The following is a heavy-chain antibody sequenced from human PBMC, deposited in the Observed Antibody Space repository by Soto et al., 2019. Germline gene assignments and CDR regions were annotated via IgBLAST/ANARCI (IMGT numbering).Heavy chain of an antibody. Sequence: GGSLRLSWAASGFTFDDYAMHLVRQAPGKGLEWVSGISWNSGSIGYADSVKGRFTISRDNAKNSLYLQMNSLRAEDTALYYCAKDLYSSGWYRFDYWGQGTLVTVSS. V-gene: IGHV3-9*01. CDR2: ISWNSGSI. D-gene: IGHD6-19*01. CDR1: GFTFDDYA. CDR3: AKDLYSSGWYRFDY. J-gene: IGHJ4*02.